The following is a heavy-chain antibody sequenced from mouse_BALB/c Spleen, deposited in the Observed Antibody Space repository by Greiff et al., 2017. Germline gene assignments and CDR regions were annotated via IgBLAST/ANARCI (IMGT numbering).Heavy chain of an antibody. D-gene: IGHD1-1*01. Sequence: EVQLVESGGGLVKPGGSLKLSCAASGFTFSSYAMSWVRQTPEKRLEWVASISSGGSTYYPDSVKGRFTISRDNARNILYLQMSSLRSEDTAMYYCARGPHYGSSFYFDYWGQGTTLTVSS. J-gene: IGHJ2*01. CDR3: ARGPHYGSSFYFDY. CDR1: GFTFSSYA. CDR2: ISSGGST. V-gene: IGHV5-6-5*01.